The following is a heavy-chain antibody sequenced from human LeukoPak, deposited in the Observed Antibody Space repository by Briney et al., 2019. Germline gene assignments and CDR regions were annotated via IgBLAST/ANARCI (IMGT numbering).Heavy chain of an antibody. CDR2: IYPGDSDT. Sequence: GESLKISCKGSGYSFTSYWICWVRQMPGKGLEWRRIIYPGDSDTSYSPSFQGQVTISADKSISTDSLQWSSLKASDTAMYYCARRFAQPNGPSGHNWLDPWGQGTLVTVSS. CDR1: GYSFTSYW. D-gene: IGHD1-1*01. V-gene: IGHV5-51*01. CDR3: ARRFAQPNGPSGHNWLDP. J-gene: IGHJ5*02.